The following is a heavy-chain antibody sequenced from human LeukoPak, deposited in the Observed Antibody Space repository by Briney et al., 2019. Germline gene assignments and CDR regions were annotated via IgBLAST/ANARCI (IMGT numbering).Heavy chain of an antibody. CDR3: ARGRRFGELSYYYYMDV. J-gene: IGHJ6*03. D-gene: IGHD3-10*01. Sequence: SVKVSCKASGGTFSSYAISWVRQAPGQGLEWMGGIIPIFGTANYAQKFQGRVTITADKSTSTAYMELSSLRSEDTAVYYCARGRRFGELSYYYYMDVWGKGTTVTVSS. V-gene: IGHV1-69*06. CDR1: GGTFSSYA. CDR2: IIPIFGTA.